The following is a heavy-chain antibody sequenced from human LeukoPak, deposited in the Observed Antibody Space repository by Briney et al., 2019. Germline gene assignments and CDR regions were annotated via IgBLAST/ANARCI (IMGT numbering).Heavy chain of an antibody. D-gene: IGHD6-6*01. CDR1: GGSVSSSGSY. CDR3: ARVMAARREDLNWFDP. J-gene: IGHJ5*02. V-gene: IGHV4-39*07. Sequence: SETLSLTCTVSGGSVSSSGSYWGWIRQPPGKGLEWIGSIYYSGNTYNPSLKSRVTISVDTSKNQFSLNLTSVNAADTAVYYCARVMAARREDLNWFDPWGQGTLVTVSS. CDR2: IYYSGNT.